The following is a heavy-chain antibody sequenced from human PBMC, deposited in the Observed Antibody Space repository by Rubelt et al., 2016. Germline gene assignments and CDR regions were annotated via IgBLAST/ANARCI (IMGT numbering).Heavy chain of an antibody. CDR1: GFTFSSYW. V-gene: IGHV3-74*01. Sequence: GSGGGLVQPGGSLRLSCAASGFTFSSYWMHWVRQAPDKGLVWVSRLNSDGSTTDYADSVKGRFTISSDNAKNTQHLQMNSLRADDTGVYYCARSRFSSASGLDSWGQGTLVTVSS. CDR2: LNSDGSTT. J-gene: IGHJ4*02. CDR3: ARSRFSSASGLDS. D-gene: IGHD6-6*01.